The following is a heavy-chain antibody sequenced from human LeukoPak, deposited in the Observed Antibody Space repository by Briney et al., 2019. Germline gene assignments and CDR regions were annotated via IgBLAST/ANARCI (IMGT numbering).Heavy chain of an antibody. D-gene: IGHD5-12*01. Sequence: PGGSLRLSCAASGFTFSSYGMHWVRQAPGKGLEWVAVIWYDGSNKYYADSVKGRFTISRDNSKNTLYLQMNSLRAEDTAVYYCARVIEYSGYDFRFDYWGQGTLVTVSS. V-gene: IGHV3-33*01. CDR3: ARVIEYSGYDFRFDY. CDR1: GFTFSSYG. CDR2: IWYDGSNK. J-gene: IGHJ4*02.